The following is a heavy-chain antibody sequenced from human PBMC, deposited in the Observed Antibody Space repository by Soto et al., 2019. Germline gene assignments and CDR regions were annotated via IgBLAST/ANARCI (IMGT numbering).Heavy chain of an antibody. CDR2: IYATGTT. D-gene: IGHD1-1*01. V-gene: IGHV4-4*07. CDR3: VRDGTKTLRDWFDP. CDR1: GDSITDYF. J-gene: IGHJ5*02. Sequence: PSETLSLTCTVSGDSITDYFSNWIRKSAGKGLEWIGRIYATGTTDYNPSLKSRVMMSVDTSKKQFSLKLRSVTAADTAVYYCVRDGTKTLRDWFDPWGQGISVTVSS.